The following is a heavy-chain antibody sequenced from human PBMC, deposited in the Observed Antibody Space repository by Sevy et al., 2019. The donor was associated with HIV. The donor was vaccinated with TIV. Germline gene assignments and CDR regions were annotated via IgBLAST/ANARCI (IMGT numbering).Heavy chain of an antibody. CDR1: VFTFSSYA. D-gene: IGHD3-22*01. Sequence: GGSLRLSCAASVFTFSSYAMGWVRQAPGKGLEWVSTISGSGGSTYYADSVKGRFTISRDNSKNTLYLQMNSLRAEDTAVYYCAKDLFYFDSSGHGAFDIWGQGTMVTVSS. J-gene: IGHJ3*02. CDR2: ISGSGGST. V-gene: IGHV3-23*01. CDR3: AKDLFYFDSSGHGAFDI.